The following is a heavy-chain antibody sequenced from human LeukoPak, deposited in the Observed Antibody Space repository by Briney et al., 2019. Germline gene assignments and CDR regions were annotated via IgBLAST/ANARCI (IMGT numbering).Heavy chain of an antibody. CDR2: IYADGGGGGT. Sequence: GGSLRLSCAVSGVTVSTNYMGWVRQAPGKGLEWVSVIYADGGGGGTYYADSVKGRFTISRDNSRNTLYLQMSNLRADDTAMYYCSRDRSRGYSFTWGQGTLVTVS. J-gene: IGHJ5*02. CDR3: SRDRSRGYSFT. V-gene: IGHV3-53*01. D-gene: IGHD5-12*01. CDR1: GVTVSTNY.